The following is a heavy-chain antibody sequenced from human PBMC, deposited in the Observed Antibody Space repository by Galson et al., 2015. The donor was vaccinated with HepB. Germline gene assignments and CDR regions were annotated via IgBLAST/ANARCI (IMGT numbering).Heavy chain of an antibody. CDR2: ISGSSSTI. Sequence: SLRLSCAASGFTFSSYSMNWVRQAPGKGLEWVSYISGSSSTIYYADSVKGRFTISRDNARNSLYLQMNSLRDEDTAVYYCARGRRGAVAGSHNWFDPWGQGTLVTVSS. J-gene: IGHJ5*02. CDR1: GFTFSSYS. CDR3: ARGRRGAVAGSHNWFDP. D-gene: IGHD6-19*01. V-gene: IGHV3-48*02.